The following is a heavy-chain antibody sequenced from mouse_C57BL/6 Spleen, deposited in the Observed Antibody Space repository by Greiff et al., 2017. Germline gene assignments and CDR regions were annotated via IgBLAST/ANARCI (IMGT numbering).Heavy chain of an antibody. D-gene: IGHD1-1*01. CDR3: ARHYYGSPDV. CDR2: IYPRSGNT. J-gene: IGHJ1*03. Sequence: QVQLKQSGAELARPGASVKLSCKASGYTFTSYGISWVKQRTGQGLEWIGEIYPRSGNTYYNEKFKGKATLTADKSSSTAYMELRSLTSADSAVYFCARHYYGSPDVWGTGTTVTVSS. V-gene: IGHV1-81*01. CDR1: GYTFTSYG.